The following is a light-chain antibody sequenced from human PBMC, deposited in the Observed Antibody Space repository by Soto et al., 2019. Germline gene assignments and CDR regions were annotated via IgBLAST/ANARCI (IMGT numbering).Light chain of an antibody. V-gene: IGKV1-39*01. CDR2: TSS. CDR1: QSISSY. CDR3: QQSYTTPYT. Sequence: DIQMTQSPSSLSASVGDKVTMTCRASQSISSYLNWYHQKPGKAPKVVVHTSSTLQSGVPSRFRGSRSGTEFTLTISSLQPEDFGTFFCQQSYTTPYTFGQATRLEIK. J-gene: IGKJ5*01.